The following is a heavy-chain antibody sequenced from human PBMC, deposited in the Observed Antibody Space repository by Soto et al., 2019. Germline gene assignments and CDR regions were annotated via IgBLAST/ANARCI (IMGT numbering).Heavy chain of an antibody. CDR1: GFTFSSYA. Sequence: GGSLRLSCAASGFTFSSYAMTWVRQAPGKGLEWVSTISGSGEPTYYSDSVKGRFTISRDNSNNTVYLQMNSLRADDTAVYYCGRDYLTVRQRGYSYYGMDVCGQGPTATVSS. D-gene: IGHD4-4*01. V-gene: IGHV3-23*01. CDR2: ISGSGEPT. J-gene: IGHJ6*02. CDR3: GRDYLTVRQRGYSYYGMDV.